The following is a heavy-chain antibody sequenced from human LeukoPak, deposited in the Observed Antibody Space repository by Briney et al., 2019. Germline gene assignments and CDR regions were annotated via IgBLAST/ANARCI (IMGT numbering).Heavy chain of an antibody. V-gene: IGHV3-48*01. CDR2: IISSSSTI. Sequence: GGSLRLSCAASGFTFSNYSINWVRQAPGKGLEWVSYIISSSSTIYYADSVKGRFTISRDNAKNSLYLQMNSLRAEDTAVYFCARGVYDSSGYNWFDPWGQGTLVTVSS. CDR1: GFTFSNYS. D-gene: IGHD3-22*01. J-gene: IGHJ5*02. CDR3: ARGVYDSSGYNWFDP.